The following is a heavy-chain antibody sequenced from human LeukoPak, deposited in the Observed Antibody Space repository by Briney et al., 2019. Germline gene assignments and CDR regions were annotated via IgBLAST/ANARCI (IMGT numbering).Heavy chain of an antibody. Sequence: ASVNVSCKVSGYTLTELSLHWVRQAPGKGLEWMGGFDPEDGETIYAQKFQGRVTMTKDTSTDTAYMELSSLRSEDTAVYYCATVRIAAAGNPFDYWGQGTLVTVSS. CDR1: GYTLTELS. CDR2: FDPEDGET. D-gene: IGHD6-13*01. V-gene: IGHV1-24*01. CDR3: ATVRIAAAGNPFDY. J-gene: IGHJ4*02.